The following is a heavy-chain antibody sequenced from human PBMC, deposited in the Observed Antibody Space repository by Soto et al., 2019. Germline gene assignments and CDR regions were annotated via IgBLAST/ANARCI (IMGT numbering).Heavy chain of an antibody. CDR1: GGTFSSYT. CDR3: AIPPVHSGSTPAYYYYYMDV. CDR2: IIPILGIA. J-gene: IGHJ6*03. D-gene: IGHD3-10*01. V-gene: IGHV1-69*02. Sequence: QVQLVQSGAEVKKPGSSVKVSCKASGGTFSSYTISWVRQAPGQGLEWMGRIIPILGIANYAQKFQGRVTITADKSTSTAYMELSILRSEDTAVYYCAIPPVHSGSTPAYYYYYMDVWGKGTTVTVSS.